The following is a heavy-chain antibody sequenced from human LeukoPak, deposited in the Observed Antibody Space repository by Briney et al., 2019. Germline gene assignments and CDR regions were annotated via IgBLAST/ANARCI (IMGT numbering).Heavy chain of an antibody. CDR3: ARRYCSSTSCLFDY. D-gene: IGHD2-2*01. Sequence: GGSLRLSCAASGFTFSSYEMNWVRQAPGKGLEGVSHISGSGSTIYYADSVKGRFTISRDNAKNSLYLQMNSLRAEDTAVYYCARRYCSSTSCLFDYWGQGTLVTVSS. CDR2: ISGSGSTI. J-gene: IGHJ4*02. CDR1: GFTFSSYE. V-gene: IGHV3-48*03.